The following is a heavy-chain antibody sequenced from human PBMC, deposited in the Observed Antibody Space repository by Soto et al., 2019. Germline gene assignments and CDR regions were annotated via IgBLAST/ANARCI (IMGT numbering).Heavy chain of an antibody. V-gene: IGHV5-51*01. CDR1: GYTFTSYW. J-gene: IGHJ1*01. CDR3: ARLLYSSTWEEYFQH. CDR2: IYPSDSDT. Sequence: GESLKISCKGSGYTFTSYWIGWVRQMPGKGLEWMGIIYPSDSDTRYSPSFQGQVTMSVDKSISTAYLQWSSLKASDTATYYCARLLYSSTWEEYFQHCCPGPLVTV. D-gene: IGHD6-13*01.